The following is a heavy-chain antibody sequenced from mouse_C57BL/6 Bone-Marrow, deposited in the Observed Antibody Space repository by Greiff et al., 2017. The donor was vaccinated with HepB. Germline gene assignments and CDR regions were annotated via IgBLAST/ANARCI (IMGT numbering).Heavy chain of an antibody. CDR3: AIHSTRVVATRYAMDY. Sequence: EVQVVESGGGLVQPGGSLKLSCAASGFTFSDYYMYWVRQTPEKRLEWVAYISNGSGSTYYPDTVKGRFPISRDNAKNNLYLQLSRVQSEATAMYCWAIHSTRVVATRYAMDYWGQGTSVTVS. CDR2: ISNGSGST. V-gene: IGHV5-12*01. J-gene: IGHJ4*01. D-gene: IGHD1-1*01. CDR1: GFTFSDYY.